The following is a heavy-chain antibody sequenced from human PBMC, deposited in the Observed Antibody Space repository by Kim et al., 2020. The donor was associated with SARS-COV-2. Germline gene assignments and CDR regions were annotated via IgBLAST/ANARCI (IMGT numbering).Heavy chain of an antibody. D-gene: IGHD1-26*01. CDR3: ARVVGAPSSDY. CDR2: INTNGTTT. V-gene: IGHV3-74*01. CDR1: GFTFSSYW. J-gene: IGHJ4*02. Sequence: GGSLRLSCAASGFTFSSYWMHWVRQAPGKGLAWVSRINTNGTTTINAGSVTGRFTISRDTAKNTLYLQMNSLSAEHTAVYYCARVVGAPSSDYCGPGTL.